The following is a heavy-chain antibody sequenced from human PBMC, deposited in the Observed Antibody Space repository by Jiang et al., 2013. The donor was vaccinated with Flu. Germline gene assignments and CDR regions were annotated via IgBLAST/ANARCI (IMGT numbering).Heavy chain of an antibody. CDR2: IYWDDDK. D-gene: IGHD2-2*02. Sequence: KPTQTLTLTCTFSGFSLSTSGVGVGWIRQPPGKALEWLALIYWDDDKRYSPALKSRLTITKDTSKSQVVLTMTNMDPVDTATYYCTHRQGGYCSSTSCYMDFAYWGQGTLVTVSS. CDR3: THRQGGYCSSTSCYMDFAY. CDR1: GFSLSTSGVG. V-gene: IGHV2-5*02. J-gene: IGHJ4*02.